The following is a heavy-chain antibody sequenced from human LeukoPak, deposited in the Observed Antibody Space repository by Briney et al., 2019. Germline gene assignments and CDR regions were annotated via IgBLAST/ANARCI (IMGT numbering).Heavy chain of an antibody. CDR3: AKVITMIVVVMGDAFDI. J-gene: IGHJ3*02. D-gene: IGHD3-22*01. CDR1: EFSVGSNY. V-gene: IGHV3-66*02. CDR2: IYSGGST. Sequence: GGSLRLSCAASEFSVGSNYMTWVRQAPGKGLEWVSLIYSGGSTYYADSVKGRFTTSRDNSKNTLYLQMNSLRAEDTAVYYCAKVITMIVVVMGDAFDIWGQGTMVTVSS.